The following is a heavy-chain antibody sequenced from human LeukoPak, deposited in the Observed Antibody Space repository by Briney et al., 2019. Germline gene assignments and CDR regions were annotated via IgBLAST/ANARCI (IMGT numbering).Heavy chain of an antibody. V-gene: IGHV1-2*02. CDR1: GGTFSSYA. Sequence: ASVKVSCKASGGTFSSYAISWVRQAPGQGLEWMGWINPNSGGTNYAQKFQGRVTMTRDTSISTAYMELSRLRSDDTAVYYCARARVRWFDPWGQGTLVTVSS. D-gene: IGHD3-10*01. J-gene: IGHJ5*02. CDR3: ARARVRWFDP. CDR2: INPNSGGT.